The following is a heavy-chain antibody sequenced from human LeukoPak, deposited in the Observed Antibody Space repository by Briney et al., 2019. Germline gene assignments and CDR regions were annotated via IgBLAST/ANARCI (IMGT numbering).Heavy chain of an antibody. Sequence: PGGSLRLSCVASGSTLGSVWMSWVRQAPGKGLEWVGNIQPDGSEQYPVDSLRGRFTISRDNARNSLFLQMNNLRVEDTAVYYCASQHYARFDPWGQGTLVTVSS. CDR1: GSTLGSVW. D-gene: IGHD3-16*01. CDR2: IQPDGSEQ. CDR3: ASQHYARFDP. J-gene: IGHJ5*02. V-gene: IGHV3-7*01.